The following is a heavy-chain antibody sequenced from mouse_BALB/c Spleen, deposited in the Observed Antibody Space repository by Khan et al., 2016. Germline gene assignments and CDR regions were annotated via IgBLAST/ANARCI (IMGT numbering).Heavy chain of an antibody. Sequence: EVHLLESGGGLVQPGGSLKLSCAASGFDFSSYWMSWVRQAPGKGLEWIGEINPDSSTINYTPSLKDKFIISRDNAKNKLYLQMSKLRSEDTALYYCARAGYYGYLAYWGQGTLVTVSA. CDR2: INPDSSTI. CDR1: GFDFSSYW. J-gene: IGHJ3*01. D-gene: IGHD1-1*01. V-gene: IGHV4-1*02. CDR3: ARAGYYGYLAY.